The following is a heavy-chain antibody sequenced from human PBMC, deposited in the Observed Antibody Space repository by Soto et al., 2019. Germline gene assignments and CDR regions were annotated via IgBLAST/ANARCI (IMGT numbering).Heavy chain of an antibody. D-gene: IGHD3-10*01. V-gene: IGHV3-30-3*01. CDR1: GFIFSDYA. CDR3: AREWGRSYYCGMDV. CDR2: LIDDGYFQ. J-gene: IGHJ6*04. Sequence: QVQLVDSGGGVVQPERSLRLSCRASGFIFSDYAIHWVRQAPGRGLEWVAVLIDDGYFQYYADSVKGRFTISSDKSNNTVYLHMGSLRVDDTAVYYCAREWGRSYYCGMDVWGKVTTVIVSS.